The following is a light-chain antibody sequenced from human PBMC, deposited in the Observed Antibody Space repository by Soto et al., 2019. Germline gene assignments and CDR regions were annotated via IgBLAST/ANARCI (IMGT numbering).Light chain of an antibody. Sequence: EIVLTQSPGTLSLSPGGRATLSCRASQRISSSYIAWYQQRPGQAPRLLIYGASSRATGIPDRFSGSGSGTDFTLTITRLDPEDFAVYYCQQYGNSPWTFGQGTKVEIK. V-gene: IGKV3-20*01. CDR1: QRISSSY. J-gene: IGKJ1*01. CDR3: QQYGNSPWT. CDR2: GAS.